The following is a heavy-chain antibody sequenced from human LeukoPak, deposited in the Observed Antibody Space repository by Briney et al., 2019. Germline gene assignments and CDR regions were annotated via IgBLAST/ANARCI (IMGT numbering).Heavy chain of an antibody. CDR3: AKDYGSGTRGYFQH. J-gene: IGHJ1*01. D-gene: IGHD3-10*01. Sequence: TLKLSCAASGVTFTSDAMSWVCEAPGKGLWWVSGISWNGGSIGYADPVKGPFTLSRDNAKNSLYLQMNSLRPEDPALYYCAKDYGSGTRGYFQHWGQGILVTVSS. V-gene: IGHV3-9*01. CDR2: ISWNGGSI. CDR1: GVTFTSDA.